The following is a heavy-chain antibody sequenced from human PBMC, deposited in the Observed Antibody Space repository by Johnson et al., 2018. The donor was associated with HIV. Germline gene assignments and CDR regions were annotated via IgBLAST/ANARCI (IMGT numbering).Heavy chain of an antibody. CDR2: ISYDGSNK. Sequence: QVQLVESGGGVVQPGRSLRLSCAASGFTFSSYAMHWVRQAPGKGLEWVAVISYDGSNKYSADSVKGRFTISRDNSKNTLYLQMNSLRAEDTAVYYCAKSPNYLGSIHDACDIWGQGTMVTVSS. J-gene: IGHJ3*02. D-gene: IGHD5-24*01. CDR1: GFTFSSYA. CDR3: AKSPNYLGSIHDACDI. V-gene: IGHV3-30*04.